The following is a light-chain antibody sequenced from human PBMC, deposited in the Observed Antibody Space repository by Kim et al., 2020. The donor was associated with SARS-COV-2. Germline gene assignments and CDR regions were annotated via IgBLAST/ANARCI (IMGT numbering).Light chain of an antibody. J-gene: IGKJ2*01. CDR1: QSLSSNS. Sequence: PGERATLSCRASQSLSSNSLAWYQQKPGQAPRLLIYGASRRATGIPDRFSGSGSGTDFTLTISRLEPEAFAVYYCQQCASSPYTFGQGTKLE. V-gene: IGKV3-20*01. CDR3: QQCASSPYT. CDR2: GAS.